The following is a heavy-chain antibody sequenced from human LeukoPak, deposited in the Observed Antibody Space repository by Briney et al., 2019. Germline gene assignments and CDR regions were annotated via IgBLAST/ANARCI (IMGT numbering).Heavy chain of an antibody. Sequence: GGSLRLSCAASGFAFSHYWMSWVRQAPGKGLEWVSGISGNGGSTNYADSVKGRFTISRDHSKNTLYLQMHSLRAEDTAVYYCTKEPYHSGSYYFDYWGQGTLVTVSS. D-gene: IGHD1-26*01. V-gene: IGHV3-23*01. CDR3: TKEPYHSGSYYFDY. J-gene: IGHJ4*02. CDR1: GFAFSHYW. CDR2: ISGNGGST.